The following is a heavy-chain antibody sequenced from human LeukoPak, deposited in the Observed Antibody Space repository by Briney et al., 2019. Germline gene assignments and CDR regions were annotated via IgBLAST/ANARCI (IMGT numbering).Heavy chain of an antibody. CDR3: AASSKWYNFRSLHI. D-gene: IGHD6-13*01. J-gene: IGHJ3*02. V-gene: IGHV3-11*01. CDR1: GFTFIDYS. CDR2: ISDSGSIT. Sequence: PGGSLRLSCAAPGFTFIDYSIHWIRQTPGKGLEWVSYISDSGSITDYADFVEGRFAISRDNANNSMYLQMNSLRVEDTAVYYCAASSKWYNFRSLHIWGQGTRVTVSS.